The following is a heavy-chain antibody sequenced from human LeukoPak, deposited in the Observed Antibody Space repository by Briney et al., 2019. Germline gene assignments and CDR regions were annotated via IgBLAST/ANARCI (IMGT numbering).Heavy chain of an antibody. CDR3: ARRAGGYSHPYDY. J-gene: IGHJ4*02. D-gene: IGHD4-23*01. V-gene: IGHV3-53*01. CDR2: IYSGGST. CDR1: GFTGSNNY. Sequence: GSLRLSFAASGFTGSNNYLSWVRPAPGKGLEWVSVIYSGGSTYYADSVKGRFTISRDNSKNTLYLQMNSLRAEDTAVYYCARRAGGYSHPYDYWGQGILVTVSS.